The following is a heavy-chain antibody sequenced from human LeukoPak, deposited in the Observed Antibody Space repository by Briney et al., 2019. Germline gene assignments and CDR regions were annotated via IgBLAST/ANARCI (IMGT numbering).Heavy chain of an antibody. CDR2: ISAYNGNT. D-gene: IGHD6-19*01. J-gene: IGHJ4*02. V-gene: IGHV1-18*01. CDR1: GYTFTSYG. Sequence: GASVKVSCKASGYTFTSYGISWVRQAPGQGLEWMGWISAYNGNTNYAQKLQGRVTMTTDTSTSTAYMELRSLRSDDTAVYYCARGGRRIAVAGTGGSFDYWGQGTLVTVSS. CDR3: ARGGRRIAVAGTGGSFDY.